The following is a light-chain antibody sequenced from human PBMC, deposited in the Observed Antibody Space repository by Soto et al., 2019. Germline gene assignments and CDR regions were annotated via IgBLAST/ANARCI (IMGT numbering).Light chain of an antibody. J-gene: IGLJ2*01. CDR3: SSSEGSKTFLL. Sequence: QSVLTQPPSASGSPGQSVTISCTGTTSDVGGYNYVSWYQQHPGKVPKLIISEVNKRPSGVADRFSGSKSGSTASLTVSGLQDDEEAAYFCSSSEGSKTFLLFGGGTKVTVL. CDR1: TSDVGGYNY. CDR2: EVN. V-gene: IGLV2-8*01.